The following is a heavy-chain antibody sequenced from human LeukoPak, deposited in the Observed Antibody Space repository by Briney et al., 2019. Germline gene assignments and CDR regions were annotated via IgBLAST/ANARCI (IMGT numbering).Heavy chain of an antibody. CDR1: GYTFTSYG. V-gene: IGHV1-18*01. CDR2: ISAYNGNT. J-gene: IGHJ4*02. Sequence: ASVKVSCKASGYTFTSYGISWVRQAPGQGLEWMGWISAYNGNTNYAQKLQGRVTMTTDTSTSTAYMELRSLRSDDTAVYYCARWNYYDSSGYYGDYWGQGTLVAVSS. D-gene: IGHD3-22*01. CDR3: ARWNYYDSSGYYGDY.